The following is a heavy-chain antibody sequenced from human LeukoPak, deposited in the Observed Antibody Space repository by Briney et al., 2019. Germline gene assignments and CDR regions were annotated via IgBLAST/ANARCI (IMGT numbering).Heavy chain of an antibody. Sequence: GGSLRLSCAASGFTLSSNAMTWVRQAPGKGLEWVSAISGSGGSTYYAASVKSRFTFSRDNSKNTLYLQMNSLRAEDTAVYYCATGGQWPNGHSDYWGQGTLVTVSS. CDR1: GFTLSSNA. V-gene: IGHV3-23*01. D-gene: IGHD6-19*01. CDR2: ISGSGGST. J-gene: IGHJ4*02. CDR3: ATGGQWPNGHSDY.